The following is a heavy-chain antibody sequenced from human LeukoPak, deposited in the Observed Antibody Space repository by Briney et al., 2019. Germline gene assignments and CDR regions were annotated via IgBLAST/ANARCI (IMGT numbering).Heavy chain of an antibody. Sequence: PSETLSLTCTVSGGSITSYYWSWIRQPPGKGLEWIEYIYYSGSTNYNPSLKSRVTISVDTSKTQFSLRLSSVTAADTAVYYCARLTGSGSYFDYWGQGTLVTVSS. V-gene: IGHV4-59*08. CDR1: GGSITSYY. CDR3: ARLTGSGSYFDY. D-gene: IGHD3-10*01. CDR2: IYYSGST. J-gene: IGHJ4*02.